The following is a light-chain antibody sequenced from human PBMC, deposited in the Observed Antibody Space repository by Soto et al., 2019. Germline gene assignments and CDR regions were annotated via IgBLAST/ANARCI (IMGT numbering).Light chain of an antibody. J-gene: IGKJ1*01. V-gene: IGKV1-5*03. CDR2: KAS. CDR3: QQYNSYWT. CDR1: QSISSW. Sequence: DIQMTQSPSTLSASVGDRVTITCRASQSISSWLAWYQQKPGKAPKLLIYKASSLESGVPSRFSGSGSGTEVTLTISSLQPDDFGTYYCQQYNSYWTFGQGTKVEIK.